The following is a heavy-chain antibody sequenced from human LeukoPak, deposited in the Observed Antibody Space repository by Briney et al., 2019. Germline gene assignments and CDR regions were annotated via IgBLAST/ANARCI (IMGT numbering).Heavy chain of an antibody. V-gene: IGHV3-30*02. D-gene: IGHD6-13*01. Sequence: GGSLRLSCAASRFTFSSHNMHWVRQAPGKGLEWVAFIRYDGSNKYYADSVKGRFTISRDNSKNTLYLQMNSLRAEDTAVYYCAKSSPTYSSSWYSYYYYYMDVWGKGTTVTISS. CDR3: AKSSPTYSSSWYSYYYYYMDV. CDR1: RFTFSSHN. J-gene: IGHJ6*03. CDR2: IRYDGSNK.